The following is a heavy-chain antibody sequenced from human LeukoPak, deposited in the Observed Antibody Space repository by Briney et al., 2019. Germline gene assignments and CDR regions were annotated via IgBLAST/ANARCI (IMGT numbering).Heavy chain of an antibody. V-gene: IGHV1-2*02. CDR1: GYTFTGYY. J-gene: IGHJ4*02. D-gene: IGHD3-22*01. Sequence: RASVKVSCKASGYTFTGYYMHWVRQAPGQGLEWMGWINPNSGGTNYAQKFQGRVTMTRDTSISTAYMEPSRLRSDDTAVYYCATLANYYDSSGYYGMPPPFDYWGQGTLVTVSS. CDR3: ATLANYYDSSGYYGMPPPFDY. CDR2: INPNSGGT.